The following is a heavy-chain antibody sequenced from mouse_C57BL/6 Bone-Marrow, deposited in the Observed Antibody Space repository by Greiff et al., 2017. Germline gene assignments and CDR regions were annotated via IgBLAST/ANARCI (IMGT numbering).Heavy chain of an antibody. CDR3: ARDRTTVVGDFDY. Sequence: EVHLVESGGGLVKPGGSLKLSCAASGFTFSSYAMSWVRQTPEKRLEWVATISDGGSYTYYPDNVKCRFTISRDNAKNNLYLQMSHLKSEDTAMYYCARDRTTVVGDFDYWGQGTTLTVSS. CDR1: GFTFSSYA. D-gene: IGHD1-1*01. J-gene: IGHJ2*01. V-gene: IGHV5-4*01. CDR2: ISDGGSYT.